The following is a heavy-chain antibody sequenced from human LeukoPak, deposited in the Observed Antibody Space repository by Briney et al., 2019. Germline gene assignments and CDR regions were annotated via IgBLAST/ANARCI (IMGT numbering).Heavy chain of an antibody. V-gene: IGHV3-23*01. CDR3: AKGIVVVVAATGYFDY. D-gene: IGHD2-15*01. Sequence: GGSLRLSCAASGFTVSGNYMSWVRQAPGKGLEWVSAISGSGGSTCYADSVKGRFTISRDNSKNTLYLQMNSLRAEDTAVYYCAKGIVVVVAATGYFDYWGQGTLVTVSS. CDR1: GFTVSGNY. CDR2: ISGSGGST. J-gene: IGHJ4*02.